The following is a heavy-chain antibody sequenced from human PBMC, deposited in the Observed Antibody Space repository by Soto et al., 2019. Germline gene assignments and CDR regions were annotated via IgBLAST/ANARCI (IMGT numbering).Heavy chain of an antibody. CDR3: ARGRYDFWSGYGLGVYYYYMDV. V-gene: IGHV4-59*01. Sequence: SETLSLTCTVSGGSISSYYWSWIRQPPGKGLEWIGYIYYSGSTNYNPSLKSRVTISVDTSKNQFSLKLSSVTAADTAVYYCARGRYDFWSGYGLGVYYYYMDVWGKGTTVTV. CDR1: GGSISSYY. CDR2: IYYSGST. D-gene: IGHD3-3*01. J-gene: IGHJ6*03.